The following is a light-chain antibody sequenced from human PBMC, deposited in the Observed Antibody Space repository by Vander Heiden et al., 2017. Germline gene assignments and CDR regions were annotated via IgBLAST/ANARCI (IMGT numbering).Light chain of an antibody. J-gene: IGLJ2*01. Sequence: QSALTQRACESGSPGQSLTISCTVSSSDVGSYNFVSWYQQHPGKAPKVMIYEVTNRPSGVSNRFSGSKSGNTASLTISGLQAEDEADYYCCSYTGSSTPVIFGGGTRLTVL. V-gene: IGLV2-14*01. CDR2: EVT. CDR3: CSYTGSSTPVI. CDR1: SSDVGSYNF.